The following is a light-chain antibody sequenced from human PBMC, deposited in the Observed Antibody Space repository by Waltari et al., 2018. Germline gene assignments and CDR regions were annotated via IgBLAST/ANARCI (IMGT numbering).Light chain of an antibody. Sequence: ETVMTQSPATLSVSPGERATLSCRASQSVYSNLAWYQQKPGQAPRLLIYRASTRATGIPARFSGSGSGTEFTLTISSLQSEDFAIYYCQQYNNWPPITFGQGTRLEIK. V-gene: IGKV3D-15*01. J-gene: IGKJ5*01. CDR2: RAS. CDR3: QQYNNWPPIT. CDR1: QSVYSN.